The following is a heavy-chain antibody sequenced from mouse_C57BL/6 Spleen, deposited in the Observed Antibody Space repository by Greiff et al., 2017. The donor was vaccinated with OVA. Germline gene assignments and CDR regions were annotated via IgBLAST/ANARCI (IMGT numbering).Heavy chain of an antibody. CDR2: ISSGGDYI. Sequence: EVKLVESGEGLVKPGGSLKLSCAASGFTFSSYAMSWVRQTPEKRLEWVAYISSGGDYIYYADTVKGRFTISRDNARNTLYLQMSSLKSEDTAMYYCTRAYYSNYFAYWGQGTLVTVSA. V-gene: IGHV5-9-1*02. D-gene: IGHD2-5*01. CDR3: TRAYYSNYFAY. CDR1: GFTFSSYA. J-gene: IGHJ3*01.